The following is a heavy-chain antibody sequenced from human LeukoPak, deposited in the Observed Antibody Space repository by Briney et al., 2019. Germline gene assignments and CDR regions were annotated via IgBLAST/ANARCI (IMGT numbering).Heavy chain of an antibody. CDR2: ISGSGGST. CDR1: GFTFSSYA. D-gene: IGHD6-19*01. J-gene: IGHJ4*02. CDR3: AKVTSGWYRGGFDY. V-gene: IGHV3-23*01. Sequence: GGSLRLSCAASGFTFSSYAMSWVRQAPGKGLEWVSAISGSGGSTSYADSVKGRFTISRDNSKNTLYLQMNSLRAEDTAVYYCAKVTSGWYRGGFDYWGQGTLVTVSS.